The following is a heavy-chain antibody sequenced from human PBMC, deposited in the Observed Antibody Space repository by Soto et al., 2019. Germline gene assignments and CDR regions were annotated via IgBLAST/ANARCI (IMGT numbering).Heavy chain of an antibody. CDR2: ISGSGGST. CDR3: AKDESGRIPLRGVWVGLFDY. D-gene: IGHD2-15*01. CDR1: GFTFSSYA. V-gene: IGHV3-23*01. Sequence: GGSLRLSCAASGFTFSSYAMSWVRQAPGKGLEWVSAISGSGGSTYYANSVKGRFTTSRDNSKNTLYLQMNSLRAEDTAVYYCAKDESGRIPLRGVWVGLFDYWGQGTLVTVSS. J-gene: IGHJ4*02.